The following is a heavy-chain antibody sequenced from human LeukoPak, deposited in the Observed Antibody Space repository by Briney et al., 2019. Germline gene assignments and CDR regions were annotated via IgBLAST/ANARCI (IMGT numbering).Heavy chain of an antibody. D-gene: IGHD6-13*01. J-gene: IGHJ5*02. CDR2: IYYSGST. CDR1: GGSISSDSYY. CDR3: ASARAAAGPYNWFDP. Sequence: SETLSLTCTVSGGSISSDSYYWGWIRQPPGKGLQWIGCIYYSGSTYYKPSLKSRVTISVDTSKNQFSLKLTSVTAADTAVYYCASARAAAGPYNWFDPWGQGTLVTVSS. V-gene: IGHV4-39*01.